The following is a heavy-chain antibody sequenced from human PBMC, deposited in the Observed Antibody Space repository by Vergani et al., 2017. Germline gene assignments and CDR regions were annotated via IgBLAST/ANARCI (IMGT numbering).Heavy chain of an antibody. Sequence: EVQLVESGGGLVKPGGSLRLSCAASGFTFSNAWMSWVRQAPGKGLEWVGRIKSKTDGGTTDYAAPVKGRFTIARDDSKNTLYLQMNSLKTEDTAVYYCTTWGIAAAGFDYGGQGTLVTVSS. J-gene: IGHJ4*02. CDR3: TTWGIAAAGFDY. V-gene: IGHV3-15*01. D-gene: IGHD6-13*01. CDR1: GFTFSNAW. CDR2: IKSKTDGGTT.